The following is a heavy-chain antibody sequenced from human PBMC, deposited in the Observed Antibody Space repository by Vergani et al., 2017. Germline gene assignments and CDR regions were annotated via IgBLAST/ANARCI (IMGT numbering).Heavy chain of an antibody. D-gene: IGHD2-2*01. Sequence: QVQLVQSGAEVKKPGASVKVSCKASGYTFTGYYMHWVRQAPGQGLEWMGWINPNSGGTNYAQKFQGRVTMISDTSISTAYMELSRLRSDDPAVYFCASVAPSSSEVTPTAFDVWGQGTMDTVSS. J-gene: IGHJ3*01. CDR2: INPNSGGT. V-gene: IGHV1-2*02. CDR3: ASVAPSSSEVTPTAFDV. CDR1: GYTFTGYY.